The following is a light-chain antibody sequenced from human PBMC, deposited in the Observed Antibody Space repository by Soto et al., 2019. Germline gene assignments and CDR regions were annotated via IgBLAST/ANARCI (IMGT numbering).Light chain of an antibody. J-gene: IGKJ2*01. V-gene: IGKV3-20*01. CDR2: GAS. CDR1: QSVSSSY. CDR3: QQYGSSPPT. Sequence: EIVLTQSPGTLSLSPGERATLSCRASQSVSSSYLAWYQQKPGQPPRLLIYGASSRATGIPGRFSGSGSGTDFTLTISILDAEDYAVYYCQQYGSSPPTFGQGTKLEIK.